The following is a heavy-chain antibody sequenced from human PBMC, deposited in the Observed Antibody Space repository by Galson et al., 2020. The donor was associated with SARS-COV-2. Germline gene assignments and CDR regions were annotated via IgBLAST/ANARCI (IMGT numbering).Heavy chain of an antibody. J-gene: IGHJ5*02. V-gene: IGHV4-34*01. Sequence: SQTLSLTCAVYGGSFSGYYWSWIRQPPGKGLEWIGEINHSGSTNYNPSLKSRVTISVDTSKNQFSLKLSSVTAADTAVYYCARGLVVVSSSWYDRSADWFDPWGQGTLVTVSS. D-gene: IGHD6-13*01. CDR1: GGSFSGYY. CDR2: INHSGST. CDR3: ARGLVVVSSSWYDRSADWFDP.